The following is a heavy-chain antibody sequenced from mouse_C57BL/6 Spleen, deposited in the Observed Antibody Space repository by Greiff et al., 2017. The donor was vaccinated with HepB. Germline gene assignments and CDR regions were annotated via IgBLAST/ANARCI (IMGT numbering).Heavy chain of an antibody. Sequence: EVKLVESGEGLVKPGGSLKLSCAASGFTFSSYAMSWVRQTPEKRLEWVAYISSGGDYIYYADTVKGRFTISRDNARNTLYLQMSSLKSEDTAMYYCTLMTTVVAFDYWGQGTTLTVSS. CDR1: GFTFSSYA. D-gene: IGHD1-1*01. V-gene: IGHV5-9-1*02. J-gene: IGHJ2*01. CDR2: ISSGGDYI. CDR3: TLMTTVVAFDY.